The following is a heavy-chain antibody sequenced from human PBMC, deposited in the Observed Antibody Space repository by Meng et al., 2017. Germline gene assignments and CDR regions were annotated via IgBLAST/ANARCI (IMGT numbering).Heavy chain of an antibody. Sequence: QWQLLELGAGGMKPGASAKLSCKASGYTFIDAYIHWVRQAPGQGLEWMGRIIPRSSDANSAQKFQGRATLTWDTSINTAYMELSSLRSDDTAIYYCARDGGNYDFDYWGQGTLVTVSS. D-gene: IGHD1-7*01. V-gene: IGHV1-2*06. CDR1: GYTFIDAY. CDR2: IIPRSSDA. CDR3: ARDGGNYDFDY. J-gene: IGHJ4*02.